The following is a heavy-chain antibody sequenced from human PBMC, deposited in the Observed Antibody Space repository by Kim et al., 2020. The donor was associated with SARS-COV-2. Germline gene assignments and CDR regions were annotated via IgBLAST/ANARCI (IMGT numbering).Heavy chain of an antibody. CDR2: ISYDGSNK. CDR3: ARDGGKWFDP. CDR1: GFTFSSYA. V-gene: IGHV3-30-3*01. D-gene: IGHD3-16*01. Sequence: GGSLRLSCAASGFTFSSYAMHWVRQAPGKGLEWVAVISYDGSNKYYADSVKGRFTISRDNSKNTLYLQMNSLRAEDTAVYYCARDGGKWFDPWGQGTLVPVSS. J-gene: IGHJ5*02.